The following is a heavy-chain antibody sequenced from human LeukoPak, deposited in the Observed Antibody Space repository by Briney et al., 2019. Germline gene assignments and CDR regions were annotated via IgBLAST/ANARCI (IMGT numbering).Heavy chain of an antibody. J-gene: IGHJ5*02. V-gene: IGHV4-59*11. Sequence: SETLSLTCTVSGGSLSNLYRSWIRQPPGKGLEWIGYIYYSGSTYYNPSLKSRVTISVDTSKNHFSLKLRSVIAADTAMYYCATQASVAAGGFDPWGQGTLVTVSS. D-gene: IGHD6-19*01. CDR3: ATQASVAAGGFDP. CDR1: GGSLSNLY. CDR2: IYYSGST.